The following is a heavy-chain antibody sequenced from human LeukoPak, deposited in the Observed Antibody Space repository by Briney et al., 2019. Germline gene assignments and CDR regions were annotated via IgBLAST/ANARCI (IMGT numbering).Heavy chain of an antibody. D-gene: IGHD6-13*01. Sequence: ASVKVSCKASGYTFTSYDINWVRQATGQGLEWMGWMNPNSGNTGYAQKFQGRVTMTRNTSISTAYMELSSLRSEDTAVYYCVRGIAAAIDYYYYMDVWGKGTTVTVSS. CDR1: GYTFTSYD. J-gene: IGHJ6*03. V-gene: IGHV1-8*01. CDR3: VRGIAAAIDYYYYMDV. CDR2: MNPNSGNT.